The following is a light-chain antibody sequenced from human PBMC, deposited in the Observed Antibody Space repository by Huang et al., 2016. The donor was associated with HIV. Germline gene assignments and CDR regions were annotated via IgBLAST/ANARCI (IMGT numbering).Light chain of an antibody. CDR3: MQSLLPPQT. CDR1: QSLLHSNGYNY. Sequence: DIVMTQSPLSLPVTPGEPASISCRSSQSLLHSNGYNYLDWYLQKPGQSPQLLIYLGFKRAFGVPDRFSGSGSGTDFTLKISRVEAEDVGVYYCMQSLLPPQTFGQGTKVEIK. J-gene: IGKJ1*01. CDR2: LGF. V-gene: IGKV2-28*01.